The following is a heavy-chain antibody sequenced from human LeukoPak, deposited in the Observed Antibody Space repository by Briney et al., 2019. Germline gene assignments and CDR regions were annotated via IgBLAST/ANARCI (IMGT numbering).Heavy chain of an antibody. CDR1: GGSFSVYY. CDR2: INHSGST. J-gene: IGHJ5*02. V-gene: IGHV4-34*01. Sequence: SETLSLTCAVYGGSFSVYYWSWIRHPPGKGLEWLGCINHSGSTNYNPPLKSRVTISVDTSKNQFSLKLSSVTAADTAVYYCARGGDIVVVPAAPRGYNWFDPWGQGTLVTVSS. CDR3: ARGGDIVVVPAAPRGYNWFDP. D-gene: IGHD2-2*01.